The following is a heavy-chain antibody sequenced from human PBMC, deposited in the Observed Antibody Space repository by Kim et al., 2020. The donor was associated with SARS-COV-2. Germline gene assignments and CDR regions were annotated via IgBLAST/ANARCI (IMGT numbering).Heavy chain of an antibody. CDR1: GFTFSGSA. J-gene: IGHJ4*02. CDR2: IRSKANSYAT. D-gene: IGHD3-10*01. CDR3: TRHVYYGSGSYYFRDY. Sequence: GGSLRLSCAASGFTFSGSAMHWVRQASGKGLEWVGRIRSKANSYATAYAVSVKGRFTISRDDSKNTAYLQMNSLKTEDTAVYYCTRHVYYGSGSYYFRDYWGQGTLVTVSS. V-gene: IGHV3-73*01.